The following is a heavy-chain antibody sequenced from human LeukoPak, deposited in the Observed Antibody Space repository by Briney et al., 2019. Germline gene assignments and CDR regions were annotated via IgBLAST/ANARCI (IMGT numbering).Heavy chain of an antibody. J-gene: IGHJ4*02. D-gene: IGHD3-10*01. Sequence: GASVKVSCKASGGTFSSYVISWVRQAPGQGLEWMGRIIPILGKANYAQKFQGRVTITADKSTSTAYMELSSLRSEDTAVYYCARDVRGYYGSGSYYQGDYWGQGTLVTVSS. CDR1: GGTFSSYV. CDR2: IIPILGKA. V-gene: IGHV1-69*04. CDR3: ARDVRGYYGSGSYYQGDY.